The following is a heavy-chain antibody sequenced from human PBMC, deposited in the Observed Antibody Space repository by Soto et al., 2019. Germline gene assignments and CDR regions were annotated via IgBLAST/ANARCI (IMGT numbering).Heavy chain of an antibody. CDR2: TFPMFGKA. J-gene: IGHJ6*02. CDR3: ATVDISTWIDGMDV. D-gene: IGHD6-13*01. V-gene: IGHV1-69*06. CDR1: GGTFSSYA. Sequence: VASVKVSCKASGGTFSSYAISLWRQPPGQGVEWMGGTFPMFGKAYYAQKFQGRVTISADKSTSTAYMEMSSLTSEDTAVYYCATVDISTWIDGMDVWGQGTTVTVSS.